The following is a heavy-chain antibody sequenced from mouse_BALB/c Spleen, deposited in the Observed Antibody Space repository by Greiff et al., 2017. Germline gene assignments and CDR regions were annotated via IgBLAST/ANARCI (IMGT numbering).Heavy chain of an antibody. CDR3: ARGATVVATRFDY. CDR2: IDTSDSYT. J-gene: IGHJ2*01. CDR1: GYTFTDYW. V-gene: IGHV1-69*01. Sequence: VQLQQPGAELVMPGASVKMSCKASGYTFTDYWMHWVKQRPGQGLEWIGAIDTSDSYTSYNQKFKGKATLTVDESSSTAYMQLSSLTSEDSAVYYCARGATVVATRFDYWGQGTTLTVSS. D-gene: IGHD1-1*01.